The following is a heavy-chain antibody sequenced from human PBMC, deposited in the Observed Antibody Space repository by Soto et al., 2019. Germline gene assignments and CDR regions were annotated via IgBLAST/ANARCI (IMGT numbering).Heavy chain of an antibody. D-gene: IGHD1-1*01. J-gene: IGHJ4*02. CDR2: INPSGGST. CDR3: AREGTAWGDY. CDR1: GYTFTSYY. V-gene: IGHV1-46*01. Sequence: QVQLVQSGAEVKKPGASVKVSCKASGYTFTSYYMHWVRQAPGQGLEWMGIINPSGGSTSYAQKFQGRDTTTRDTSTSTGYMELSSLRSEDTAVYYCAREGTAWGDYWGQGTLVTVSS.